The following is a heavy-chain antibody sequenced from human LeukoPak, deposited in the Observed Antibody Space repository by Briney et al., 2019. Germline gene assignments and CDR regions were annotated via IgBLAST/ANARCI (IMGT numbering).Heavy chain of an antibody. CDR2: INHSGST. CDR3: ARLSILWWSLRGLDI. J-gene: IGHJ3*02. V-gene: IGHV4-34*01. Sequence: SETLSLTCAVYGGSFSGYYWSWIRQPPGKGLEWIGEINHSGSTNYNPSLKSRVTISVDTSKNQFSLKLSSVTAADTAVYYCARLSILWWSLRGLDIWGQGTMVTVSS. D-gene: IGHD2-21*01. CDR1: GGSFSGYY.